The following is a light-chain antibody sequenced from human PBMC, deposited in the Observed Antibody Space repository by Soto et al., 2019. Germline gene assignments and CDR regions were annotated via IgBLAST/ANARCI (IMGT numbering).Light chain of an antibody. V-gene: IGKV3-11*01. Sequence: EIMLTQSPATLSLSPGERATLSCRASHSVIRHLAWYQQKPRQAPRLLIYDASHRATGIPARFSGSGSGTDFTLTISSLEPEDFAVYYCQQRNNWPPVTFGGGTQVDIK. CDR2: DAS. CDR3: QQRNNWPPVT. CDR1: HSVIRH. J-gene: IGKJ4*01.